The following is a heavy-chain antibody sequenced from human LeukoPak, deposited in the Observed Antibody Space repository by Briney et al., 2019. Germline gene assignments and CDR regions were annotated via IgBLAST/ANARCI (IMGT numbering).Heavy chain of an antibody. CDR1: GFTFSSYS. CDR2: ISSSSYI. V-gene: IGHV3-21*01. Sequence: GSLRLSCAASGFTFSSYSMNWVRQAPGKGLEWVSSISSSSYIYYANSVKGRFTISRDNAKNSLYLQMNSLRAEDTAVYYCARALSFDYWGQGTLVTVSS. CDR3: ARALSFDY. J-gene: IGHJ4*02.